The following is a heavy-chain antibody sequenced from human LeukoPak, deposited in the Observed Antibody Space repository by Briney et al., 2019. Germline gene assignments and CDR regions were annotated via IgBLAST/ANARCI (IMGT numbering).Heavy chain of an antibody. CDR3: ARVVLRTSGYLDN. CDR2: ISSSSSYT. Sequence: GGSLRLSCAASGFTFSDYYMSWIRQAPGKGLEWVSYISSSSSYTNYADSVKGRFTISRDNAKNSLYLQMNSLRAEDTALYYCARVVLRTSGYLDNWGQGTLVTVSS. D-gene: IGHD2-2*01. J-gene: IGHJ4*02. CDR1: GFTFSDYY. V-gene: IGHV3-11*06.